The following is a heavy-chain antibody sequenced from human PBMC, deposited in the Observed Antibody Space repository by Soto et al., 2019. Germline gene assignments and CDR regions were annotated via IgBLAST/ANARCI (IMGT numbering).Heavy chain of an antibody. Sequence: ASVKVSCKASGYTFTGYYMHWVRQAPGQGLEWMGWINPNSGGTNYAQKFQGWVTMTRDTSISTAYMELSRLRSDDTAVYYCTRGYMTTVTDAEEGCFGYWGQGTLVTVS. CDR3: TRGYMTTVTDAEEGCFGY. J-gene: IGHJ4*02. V-gene: IGHV1-2*04. CDR2: INPNSGGT. CDR1: GYTFTGYY. D-gene: IGHD4-17*01.